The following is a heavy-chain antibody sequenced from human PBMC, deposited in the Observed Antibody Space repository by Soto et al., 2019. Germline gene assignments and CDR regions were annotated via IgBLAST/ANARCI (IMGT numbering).Heavy chain of an antibody. CDR3: ARHHGPTTSENWFDH. V-gene: IGHV1-18*01. CDR1: GYTFFTYD. D-gene: IGHD5-12*01. Sequence: QVHLVQSGVEVKTPGASVKVSCQASGYTFFTYDISWVRQAPGQGLEWRGWISTYSGDTKYAQKFQGRVTMTTDTSTTTAYLERRSLRSADTAVDYCARHHGPTTSENWFDHWGQGTLVTVSS. J-gene: IGHJ5*02. CDR2: ISTYSGDT.